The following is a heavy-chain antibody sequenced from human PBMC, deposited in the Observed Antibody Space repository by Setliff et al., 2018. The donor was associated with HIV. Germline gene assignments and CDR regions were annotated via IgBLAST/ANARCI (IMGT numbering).Heavy chain of an antibody. J-gene: IGHJ3*01. CDR3: AGDDGGYNYAEAFDV. Sequence: ASVKVPCKTSGYMFIAYGMSWVRRAPGQGLEWMGWIGPYNGRTEYAQEFQGRVSLTIDTSASTAYMELRSLRSDDTAVYYCAGDDGGYNYAEAFDVWGQGTMVTVSS. CDR1: GYMFIAYG. CDR2: IGPYNGRT. D-gene: IGHD3-16*01. V-gene: IGHV1-18*01.